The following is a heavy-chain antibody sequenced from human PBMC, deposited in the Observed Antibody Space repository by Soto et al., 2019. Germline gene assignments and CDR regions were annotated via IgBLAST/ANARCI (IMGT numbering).Heavy chain of an antibody. CDR1: GGTFSSYA. J-gene: IGHJ4*02. D-gene: IGHD3-3*01. CDR2: IIPIFGTA. V-gene: IGHV1-69*13. CDR3: ARTSGSGSSAEFDY. Sequence: SVKVSWKASGGTFSSYAISWVRQAPGQGLEWMGGIIPIFGTANYAQKFQGRVTITADESTSTAYMELSSLRSEDTAVYYCARTSGSGSSAEFDYWGQGTLVTVSS.